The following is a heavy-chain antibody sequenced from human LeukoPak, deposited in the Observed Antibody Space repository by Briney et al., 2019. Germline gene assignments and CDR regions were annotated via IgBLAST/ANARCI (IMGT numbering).Heavy chain of an antibody. V-gene: IGHV4-59*01. Sequence: SETLSLTCTVSGGSISSYYWSWIRQPPGKGLEWIGYIYYSGSTNYNPSLKSRVTISVDTSKNQFSLKLSSVTAADTAVYYCARENHLYYDILTGYPFDPWAKGTLATVSS. CDR1: GGSISSYY. D-gene: IGHD3-9*01. J-gene: IGHJ5*02. CDR3: ARENHLYYDILTGYPFDP. CDR2: IYYSGST.